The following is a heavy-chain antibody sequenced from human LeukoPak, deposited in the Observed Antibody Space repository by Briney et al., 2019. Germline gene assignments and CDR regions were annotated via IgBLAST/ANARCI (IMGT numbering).Heavy chain of an antibody. CDR3: ARETGEGYFDY. Sequence: ASVKVSCTASGYTFTSYGISWVRQAPGQGLEWMGWISAYNGNTNYAQKLQGRVTMTTDTSTSTAYMGPRSLRSDDTAVYYCARETGEGYFDYWGQGTLVTVSS. D-gene: IGHD1-1*01. J-gene: IGHJ4*02. CDR1: GYTFTSYG. V-gene: IGHV1-18*01. CDR2: ISAYNGNT.